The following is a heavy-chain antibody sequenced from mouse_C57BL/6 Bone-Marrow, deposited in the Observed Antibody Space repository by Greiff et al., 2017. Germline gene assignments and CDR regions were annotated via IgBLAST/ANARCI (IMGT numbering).Heavy chain of an antibody. D-gene: IGHD1-1*01. CDR1: GYTFTSYW. V-gene: IGHV1-55*01. Sequence: QVQLQQSGAELVKPGASVKMSCKASGYTFTSYWITWVKQRPGQGLEWIGDIYPGSGSTNYNEKFKSKATLTVATSSSTAYMQLSSLTSEDSAVYYCARRRGSSYEDYWGQGTTLTVSS. CDR3: ARRRGSSYEDY. J-gene: IGHJ2*01. CDR2: IYPGSGST.